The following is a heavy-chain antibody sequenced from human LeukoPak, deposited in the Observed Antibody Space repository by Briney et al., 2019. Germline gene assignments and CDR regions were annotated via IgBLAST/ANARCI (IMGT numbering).Heavy chain of an antibody. CDR3: ARDPSLAARPYWYFDL. V-gene: IGHV3-7*01. J-gene: IGHJ2*01. D-gene: IGHD6-6*01. Sequence: GGSLRLSCAAPGFTFSSYWMTWVRQAPGKGLEWVANIKQEGSEKYYVDSVKGRFTISRDNAKSSLYLQMNSLRAEDTAVYYCARDPSLAARPYWYFDLWGRGTLVTVSS. CDR2: IKQEGSEK. CDR1: GFTFSSYW.